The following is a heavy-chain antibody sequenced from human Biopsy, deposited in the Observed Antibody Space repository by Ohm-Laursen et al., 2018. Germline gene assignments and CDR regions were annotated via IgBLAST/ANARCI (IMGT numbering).Heavy chain of an antibody. J-gene: IGHJ4*02. CDR3: ARHSFGSGRDF. Sequence: SETLSLTCVVYNVSFSSFYWSWIRQPPGKGLEWLGSIYHTGITDYNPSLKSRVTISVDTSNNQFSLKLSSLTAADTAVYYCARHSFGSGRDFWGQGTLVTVSS. D-gene: IGHD3-10*01. CDR1: NVSFSSFY. CDR2: IYHTGIT. V-gene: IGHV4-34*01.